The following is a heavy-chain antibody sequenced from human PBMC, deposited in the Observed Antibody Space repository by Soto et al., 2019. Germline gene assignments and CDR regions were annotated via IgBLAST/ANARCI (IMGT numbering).Heavy chain of an antibody. CDR2: ISSSSSTI. J-gene: IGHJ4*02. CDR1: GFNFSSSS. CDR3: AREGSAIRNLEWLLYSDPLDY. D-gene: IGHD3-3*01. Sequence: PGGSLILSCAASGFNFSSSSMNWVRQAPGKGLEWVSYISSSSSTIYYADSVKGRFTISRDNAKNSLYLQMNSLRDEDTAVYYCAREGSAIRNLEWLLYSDPLDYWGQGTLVTVSS. V-gene: IGHV3-48*02.